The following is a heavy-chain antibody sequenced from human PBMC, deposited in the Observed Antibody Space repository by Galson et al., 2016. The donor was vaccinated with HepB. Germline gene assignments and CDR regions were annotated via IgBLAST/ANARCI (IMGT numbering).Heavy chain of an antibody. CDR1: GASITTSNYY. CDR2: IGGAI. CDR3: AKYEVATMRAY. J-gene: IGHJ4*02. D-gene: IGHD5-12*01. Sequence: SETLSLTCTVSGASITTSNYYWGWIRQPPGKGLEWIGSIGGAIAYNPSLKSRVSISLDTSKNQFSLTFISVNAADTAVYYCAKYEVATMRAYWGQGALVTVSS. V-gene: IGHV4-39*01.